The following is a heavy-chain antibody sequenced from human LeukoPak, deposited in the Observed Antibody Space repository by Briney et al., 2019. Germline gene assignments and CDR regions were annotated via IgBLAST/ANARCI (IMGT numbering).Heavy chain of an antibody. Sequence: ASVKVSFKASGYTLSDYYIYWVRQAPGQGLEWMGWINPNSGGTNYAQKFQGRVTMTRDTSISTAYMELSRLRSDDTAVYYCARLRYDSSGYYFWGQGTLVTVSS. CDR3: ARLRYDSSGYYF. D-gene: IGHD3-22*01. V-gene: IGHV1-2*02. CDR2: INPNSGGT. CDR1: GYTLSDYY. J-gene: IGHJ4*02.